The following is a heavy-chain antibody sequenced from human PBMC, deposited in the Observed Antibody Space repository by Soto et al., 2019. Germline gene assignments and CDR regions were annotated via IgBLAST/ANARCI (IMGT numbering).Heavy chain of an antibody. Sequence: ASETLSLTCTVSGGSIISGGDFWTWIRQPPGKGLEWIGYIYYSGSTYYNPSLKSRLTMSVDTSKNQFSLKLSSVTAADTAVYYCARDRAKWKDYYYYGMDVWGQGTTVTVSS. CDR1: GGSIISGGDF. CDR3: ARDRAKWKDYYYYGMDV. D-gene: IGHD1-20*01. CDR2: IYYSGST. J-gene: IGHJ6*02. V-gene: IGHV4-30-4*01.